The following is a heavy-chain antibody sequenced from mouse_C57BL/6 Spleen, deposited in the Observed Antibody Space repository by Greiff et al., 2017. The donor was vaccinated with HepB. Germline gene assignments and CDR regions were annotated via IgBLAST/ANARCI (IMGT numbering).Heavy chain of an antibody. CDR1: GYTFTSYW. CDR3: ARERGNWE. CDR2: IDPSDSYT. J-gene: IGHJ2*01. V-gene: IGHV1-69*01. D-gene: IGHD4-1*01. Sequence: QVQLKQPGAELVMPGASVKLSCKASGYTFTSYWMHWVKQRPGQGLEWIGEIDPSDSYTNYNQKFKGKSTLTVDKSSSTAYMQLSSLTSEDSAVYYCARERGNWEWGQGTTLTVSS.